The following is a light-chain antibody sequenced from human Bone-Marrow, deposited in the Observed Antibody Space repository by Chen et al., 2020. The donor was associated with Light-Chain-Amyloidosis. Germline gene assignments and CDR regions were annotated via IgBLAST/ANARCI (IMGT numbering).Light chain of an antibody. J-gene: IGLJ3*02. V-gene: IGLV3-21*02. CDR1: NIGATS. CDR2: DDS. CDR3: QVWDRSSDRPV. Sequence: SYVLTQPSSVSVAPGQTATIACGGNNIGATSVHWYQQPTGQAPLLVVYDDSDRPSGIPERLSGSTSGNTATLTISRVEAGDEADYSCQVWDRSSDRPVFGGGTKLTVL.